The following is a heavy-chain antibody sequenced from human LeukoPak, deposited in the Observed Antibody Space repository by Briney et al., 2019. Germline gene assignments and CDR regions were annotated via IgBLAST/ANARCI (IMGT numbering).Heavy chain of an antibody. CDR3: ACPGIAVSGFDY. D-gene: IGHD6-19*01. J-gene: IGHJ4*02. CDR2: INHSGST. V-gene: IGHV4-34*01. CDR1: GGSFSGYY. Sequence: SETLSLTCAVYGGSFSGYYWSWIRQPPGKGLEWIGEINHSGSTNYNPSLKSRVTISVDTSKNQFSLKLSSVTAADTAVYYCACPGIAVSGFDYWGQGTLVTVSS.